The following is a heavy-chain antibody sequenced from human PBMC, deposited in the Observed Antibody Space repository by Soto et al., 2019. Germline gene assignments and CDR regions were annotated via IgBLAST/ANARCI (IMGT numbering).Heavy chain of an antibody. CDR3: ARDREGYYYYYGMDV. J-gene: IGHJ6*02. D-gene: IGHD1-26*01. CDR1: GFTFSSYW. Sequence: GGSLRLSCAASGFTFSSYWMSWVRQAPGKGLEWVANIKQDGSEKYYVDSVKGRFTISRDNAKNSLYLQMNSLRAEDTAVYYCARDREGYYYYYGMDVWGQGTTVTVSS. CDR2: IKQDGSEK. V-gene: IGHV3-7*05.